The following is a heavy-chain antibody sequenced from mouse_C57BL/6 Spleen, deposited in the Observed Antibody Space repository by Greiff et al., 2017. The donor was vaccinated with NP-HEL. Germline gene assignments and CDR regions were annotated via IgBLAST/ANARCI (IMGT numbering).Heavy chain of an antibody. CDR3: TRYTFSYGNFSMDY. V-gene: IGHV1-5*01. J-gene: IGHJ4*01. Sequence: EVQLQQSGTVLARPGASVKMSCKTSGYTFTSYWMHWVKQRPGQGLEWIGAIYPGNSDTSYNQKFKGKAKLTAVTSASTAYMELSSLTNEDSAVYYCTRYTFSYGNFSMDYWGQGTSVTVSS. CDR2: IYPGNSDT. CDR1: GYTFTSYW. D-gene: IGHD2-1*01.